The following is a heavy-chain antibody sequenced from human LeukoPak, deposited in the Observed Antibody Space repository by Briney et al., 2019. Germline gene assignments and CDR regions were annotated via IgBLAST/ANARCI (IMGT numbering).Heavy chain of an antibody. CDR1: GGTFSSYA. CDR2: IIPIFGTA. J-gene: IGHJ4*02. D-gene: IGHD6-13*01. Sequence: SVKVSCKASGGTFSSYAISWVRQAPGQGLEWMGGIIPIFGTANYAQKFQGRVTITADESTSTAYMELSSLRSEDTAVYYCASPGGIAAAGTFDYWGQGTLVTVSS. V-gene: IGHV1-69*13. CDR3: ASPGGIAAAGTFDY.